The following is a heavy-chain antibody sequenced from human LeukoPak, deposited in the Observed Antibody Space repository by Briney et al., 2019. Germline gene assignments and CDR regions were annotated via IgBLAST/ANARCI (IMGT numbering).Heavy chain of an antibody. CDR2: INPNSGGT. J-gene: IGHJ5*02. CDR3: ARGRGYCSSTSCYQDNWFDP. D-gene: IGHD2-2*01. CDR1: GYTFTGYY. Sequence: ASVTVSCKASGYTFTGYYMHWVRQAPGQGPEWMGWINPNSGGTNYAQKFQGRVTMTRDTSISTAYMELSRLRSDDTAVYYCARGRGYCSSTSCYQDNWFDPWGQGTLVTVSS. V-gene: IGHV1-2*02.